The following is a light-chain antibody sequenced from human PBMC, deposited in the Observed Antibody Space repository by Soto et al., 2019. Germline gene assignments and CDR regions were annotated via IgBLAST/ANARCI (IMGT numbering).Light chain of an antibody. CDR3: QQYNNWPHT. CDR1: QSVSSK. J-gene: IGKJ2*01. CDR2: GVS. Sequence: EIVMTQSPATLSVSPGERATLSCRASQSVSSKLAWFQQKPGQAPRLLIYGVSTRATGVPVRFSGSGSGTEFTLTINSLQSEDFAVYYCQQYNNWPHTFGQGTKVDTK. V-gene: IGKV3-15*01.